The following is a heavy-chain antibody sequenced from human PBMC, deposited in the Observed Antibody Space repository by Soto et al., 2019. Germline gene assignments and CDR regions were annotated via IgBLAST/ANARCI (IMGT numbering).Heavy chain of an antibody. V-gene: IGHV5-51*01. D-gene: IGHD6-13*01. CDR1: GYSFTSYW. CDR3: ARPTYSELTFDY. Sequence: GYSFTSYWIGWVRQMPGKGLEWMGIIYPGDSDTRYSPSFQGQVTISADKSISTAYLQWSSLKASDTAMYYCARPTYSELTFDYWGQGTLVTVSS. J-gene: IGHJ4*02. CDR2: IYPGDSDT.